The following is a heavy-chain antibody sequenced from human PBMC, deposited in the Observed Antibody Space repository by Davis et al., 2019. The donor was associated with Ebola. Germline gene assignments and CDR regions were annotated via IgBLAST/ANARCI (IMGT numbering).Heavy chain of an antibody. V-gene: IGHV3-30*18. Sequence: PGGSLRLSCAASGFSFSIHGMHWVRQAPGKGLDWVAVISYDGSDKYYADSVEGRFTISRDNSKNTVYLQMNSLRVEDTAMYYCAKVKGLTTSEYWGQGSLVIVSP. CDR3: AKVKGLTTSEY. CDR2: ISYDGSDK. D-gene: IGHD1-14*01. J-gene: IGHJ4*02. CDR1: GFSFSIHG.